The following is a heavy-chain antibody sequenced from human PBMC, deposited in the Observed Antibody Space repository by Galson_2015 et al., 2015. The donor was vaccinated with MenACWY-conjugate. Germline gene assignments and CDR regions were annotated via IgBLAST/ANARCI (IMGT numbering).Heavy chain of an antibody. J-gene: IGHJ3*02. CDR1: GFTFSSYW. CDR3: ARSIAVASQAFDI. Sequence: LRLSCAASGFTFSSYWMAWVRQALGKGLEYVANIKQDGSERYYVDSVKGRFTISRDNAKSSLYLHMNSLRAEDTAVYYCARSIAVASQAFDIWGPGTMVTVSS. CDR2: IKQDGSER. D-gene: IGHD6-19*01. V-gene: IGHV3-7*03.